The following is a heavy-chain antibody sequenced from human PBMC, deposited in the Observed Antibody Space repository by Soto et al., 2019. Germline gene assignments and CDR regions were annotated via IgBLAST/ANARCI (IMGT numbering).Heavy chain of an antibody. Sequence: PSETLSLTYAVDGGSVSGYYWSWLRQPPGKGLEWIGQINHSGSTNYNPSLKSRVTISVDTSKNQFSLKLSSVTAAYTVLYYCSRAPADCGGDCDYWGQGTLVTVSS. D-gene: IGHD2-21*01. V-gene: IGHV4-34*01. CDR1: GGSVSGYY. CDR3: SRAPADCGGDCDY. J-gene: IGHJ4*02. CDR2: INHSGST.